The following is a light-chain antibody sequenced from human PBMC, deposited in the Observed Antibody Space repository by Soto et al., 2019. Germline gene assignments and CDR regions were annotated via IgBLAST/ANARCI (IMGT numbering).Light chain of an antibody. Sequence: SYELTQPPSVSVSPGQTASITCSGPKLGDKFASWYQQRPGQSPVLVISQDNKRPSGIPERFSGSNSGNTATLTISGNQAVDEADYYCQAWDSGTYVFGPGTKLTVL. CDR1: KLGDKF. CDR3: QAWDSGTYV. J-gene: IGLJ1*01. V-gene: IGLV3-1*01. CDR2: QDN.